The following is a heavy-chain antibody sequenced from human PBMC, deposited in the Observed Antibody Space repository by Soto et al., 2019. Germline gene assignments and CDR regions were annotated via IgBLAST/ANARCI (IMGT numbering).Heavy chain of an antibody. J-gene: IGHJ6*02. V-gene: IGHV3-30-3*01. Sequence: QVHLVESGGGVVQPGRSLRLSCAASGFTFSDYAFHWVRQAPGKGLEWVSIISDDGNKKYYADSMKGRFTLSRDNSKNTLYLQLNSVRAEDTAVYYCARESPLPIPPGRPYAYYGIDVWGQGTTVTVSS. CDR1: GFTFSDYA. CDR2: ISDDGNKK. D-gene: IGHD6-6*01. CDR3: ARESPLPIPPGRPYAYYGIDV.